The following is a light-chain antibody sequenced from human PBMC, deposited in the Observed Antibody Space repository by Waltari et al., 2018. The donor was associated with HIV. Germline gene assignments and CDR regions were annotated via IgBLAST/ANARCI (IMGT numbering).Light chain of an antibody. Sequence: EILMTQSPATLSVSPVERATLSCRASQSINNNLAWYQQKPGQAPRLLIYGASTGATGVPARFSGSGSGTEFTLTISSLQSEDFAVYYCQQYNNWPGITFGPGTKVDIK. CDR3: QQYNNWPGIT. CDR1: QSINNN. CDR2: GAS. J-gene: IGKJ3*01. V-gene: IGKV3-15*01.